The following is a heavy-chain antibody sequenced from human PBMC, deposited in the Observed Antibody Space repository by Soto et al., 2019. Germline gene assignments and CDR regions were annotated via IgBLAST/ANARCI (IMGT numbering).Heavy chain of an antibody. Sequence: GGSLRLSCAASGFTFSSYAMHWVRQAPGKGLEWVAVISYDGSNKYYADSVKGRFTISRDNSKNTLYLQMNSLRAEDTAVYYCARDPDTAMAYYFDYWGQGTLVTVSS. CDR1: GFTFSSYA. D-gene: IGHD5-18*01. J-gene: IGHJ4*02. CDR3: ARDPDTAMAYYFDY. V-gene: IGHV3-30-3*01. CDR2: ISYDGSNK.